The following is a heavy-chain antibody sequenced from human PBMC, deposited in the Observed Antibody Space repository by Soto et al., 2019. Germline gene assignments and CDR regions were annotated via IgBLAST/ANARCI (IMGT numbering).Heavy chain of an antibody. CDR1: GFTFSASR. CDR3: ARGYDYLIDY. CDR2: MNTDGRVK. V-gene: IGHV3-7*01. J-gene: IGHJ4*02. Sequence: GGSLRLSCAASGFTFSASRMNWVRQTPGKGPEWVANMNTDGRVKNYAESVRGRFTISRDNAKNSLYLKMNSLRAEDTAVYSCARGYDYLIDYWGQGTPVTVSS. D-gene: IGHD3-22*01.